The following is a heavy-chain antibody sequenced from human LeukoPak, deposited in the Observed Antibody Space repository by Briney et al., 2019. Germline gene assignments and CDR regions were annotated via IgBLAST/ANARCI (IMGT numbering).Heavy chain of an antibody. J-gene: IGHJ4*02. V-gene: IGHV1-2*02. CDR1: GYIFTGYP. CDR3: ARDLPYSSSWESIDY. Sequence: ASVKVSCKASGYIFTGYPIHWVRQAPGQGLEWMGWIIPNSGATNYAQNFQGRVTMTRDTSISTAYMELRSLRSDDTAVYYCARDLPYSSSWESIDYWGQGTLVTVSS. D-gene: IGHD6-13*01. CDR2: IIPNSGAT.